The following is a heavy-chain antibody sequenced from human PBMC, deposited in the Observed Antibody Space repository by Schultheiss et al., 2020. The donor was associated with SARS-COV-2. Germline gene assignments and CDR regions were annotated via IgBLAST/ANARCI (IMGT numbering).Heavy chain of an antibody. CDR3: ARLAGDYGGNWGYYFDY. V-gene: IGHV4-31*03. CDR1: GGSISSSSYY. Sequence: SQTLSLTCTVSGGSISSSSYYWGWIRQPPGKGLEWIGYIYYSGSTYYNPSLKSRVTISVDTSKNQFSLKLSSVTAADTAVYYCARLAGDYGGNWGYYFDYWGQGTLVTVSS. J-gene: IGHJ4*02. D-gene: IGHD4-23*01. CDR2: IYYSGST.